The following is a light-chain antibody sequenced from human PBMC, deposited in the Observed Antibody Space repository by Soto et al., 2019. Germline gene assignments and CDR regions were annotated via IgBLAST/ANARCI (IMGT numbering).Light chain of an antibody. CDR1: QSVSTY. Sequence: ELLLTQSPATLSLSPGERATLSCRASQSVSTYLAWYQQKPGQAPRLLIYDSSTRATGIPARFSGSGSGTAFTLTISSLEPEDFAVYYCQQRSDWPLLTFGGGTKVEIK. CDR3: QQRSDWPLLT. V-gene: IGKV3-11*01. CDR2: DSS. J-gene: IGKJ4*01.